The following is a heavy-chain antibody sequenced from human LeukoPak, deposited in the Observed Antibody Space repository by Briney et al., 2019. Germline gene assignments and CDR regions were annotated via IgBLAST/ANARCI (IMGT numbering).Heavy chain of an antibody. V-gene: IGHV3-11*01. J-gene: IGHJ3*02. CDR1: GFTFSDYY. CDR3: ARDHLTLVAFDI. Sequence: GGSLRLSCAASGFTFSDYYMSWIRQAPGKGLEWVSYISSSGSTIYYADPVKGRFTISRDNAKNSLYLQMNSLRAEDTAVYYCARDHLTLVAFDIWGQGTMVTVSS. D-gene: IGHD3-10*01. CDR2: ISSSGSTI.